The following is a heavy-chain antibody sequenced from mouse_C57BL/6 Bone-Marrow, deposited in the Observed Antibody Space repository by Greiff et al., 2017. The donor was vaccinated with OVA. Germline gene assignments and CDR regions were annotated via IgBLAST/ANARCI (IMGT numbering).Heavy chain of an antibody. D-gene: IGHD2-4*01. J-gene: IGHJ1*03. CDR2: ISSGGDYI. CDR1: GFTFSSYA. CDR3: TRDRGAIYYDYDWYFDV. V-gene: IGHV5-9-1*02. Sequence: EVQLVESGAGLVKPGGSLKLSCAASGFTFSSYAMSWVRQTPEKRLEWVAYISSGGDYIYYADTVKGRFTISRDNARNTLYLQMSSLKSEDTAMYYGTRDRGAIYYDYDWYFDVWGTGTTVTVSS.